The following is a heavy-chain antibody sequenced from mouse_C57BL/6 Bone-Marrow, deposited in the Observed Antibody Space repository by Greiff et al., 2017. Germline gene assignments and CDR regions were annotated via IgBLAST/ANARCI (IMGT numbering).Heavy chain of an antibody. CDR3: ARPYYYGSSYWYFDV. V-gene: IGHV1-80*01. CDR1: GYAFSSYW. Sequence: LQESGAELVKPGASVTISCKASGYAFSSYWMNWVQQRPGKGLEWIGQIYPGDGDTNYNGKFKGKATLTADKSSSTAYMQLSSLTSEDSAVYFCARPYYYGSSYWYFDVWGTGTTVTVSS. J-gene: IGHJ1*03. CDR2: IYPGDGDT. D-gene: IGHD1-1*01.